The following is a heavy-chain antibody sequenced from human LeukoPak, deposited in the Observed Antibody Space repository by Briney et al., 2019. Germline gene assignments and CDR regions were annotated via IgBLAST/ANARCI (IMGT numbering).Heavy chain of an antibody. CDR2: IYPGDSDT. CDR3: ASGTLWYYYGMDV. D-gene: IGHD3-10*01. CDR1: GYSFTSYW. Sequence: GESLKISCKGSGYSFTSYWIGWVRQMPEKGLEWLGIIYPGDSDTRYSPSFQGQVTISADKSISTAYLQWSSLKASDTAMYYCASGTLWYYYGMDVWGQGTTVTVSS. J-gene: IGHJ6*02. V-gene: IGHV5-51*01.